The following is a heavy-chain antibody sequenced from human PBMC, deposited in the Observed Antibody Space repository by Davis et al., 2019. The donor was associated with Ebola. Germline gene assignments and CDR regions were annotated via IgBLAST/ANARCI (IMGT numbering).Heavy chain of an antibody. CDR2: ISSSSSYI. Sequence: PGGSLRLSCAASGFTFSSYSMNWVRQAPGKGLEWVSSISSSSSYIYYADSVKGRFTISRDNSKNTLYLQMNSLRAEDTAVYYCLCGDYVDYYYGMDVWGQGTTVTVSS. D-gene: IGHD4-17*01. CDR3: LCGDYVDYYYGMDV. V-gene: IGHV3-21*04. J-gene: IGHJ6*02. CDR1: GFTFSSYS.